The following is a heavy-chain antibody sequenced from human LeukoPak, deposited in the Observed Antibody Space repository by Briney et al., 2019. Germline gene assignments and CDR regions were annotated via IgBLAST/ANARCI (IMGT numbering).Heavy chain of an antibody. D-gene: IGHD3-22*01. Sequence: GGSLRLSCAASGFTFSCYAMHWVRQAPGKGLEYVSAISTNGGSTYYASSVKGRFTISRDNSKNTLYLQMVNLRPEDMAVYYCARGNDSSGYYYYFDYWGQGTLVTVSS. J-gene: IGHJ4*02. V-gene: IGHV3-64*01. CDR3: ARGNDSSGYYYYFDY. CDR1: GFTFSCYA. CDR2: ISTNGGST.